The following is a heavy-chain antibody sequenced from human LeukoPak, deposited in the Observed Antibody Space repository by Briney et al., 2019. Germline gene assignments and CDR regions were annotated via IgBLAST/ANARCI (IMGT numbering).Heavy chain of an antibody. J-gene: IGHJ5*02. Sequence: PSETLSLTCTVSGGSISSYYWSRIRQPPGKGLEWIGYIYYSGSTNYNPSLKSRVTISVDTSKNQFSLKLSSVTAADTAVYYCARGTVPYCSGGSCYPIYGAFDPWGQGTLVTVSS. D-gene: IGHD2-15*01. CDR1: GGSISSYY. CDR2: IYYSGST. V-gene: IGHV4-59*01. CDR3: ARGTVPYCSGGSCYPIYGAFDP.